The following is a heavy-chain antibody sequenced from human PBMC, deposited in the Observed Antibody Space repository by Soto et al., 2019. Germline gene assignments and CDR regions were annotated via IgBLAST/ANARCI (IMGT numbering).Heavy chain of an antibody. V-gene: IGHV3-30*04. D-gene: IGHD6-13*01. J-gene: IGHJ6*02. CDR1: GFTFSNYA. CDR2: ITSDGTKK. Sequence: QVQLVESGGGVVQPGGSLRLSCAASGFTFSNYAMHWVRQAPGKGLESVAIITSDGTKKYYADSVKGLFTVSRDSSKNTLYLQMSSLRTEDTAVFYCARERQQLLLTYYGMDVWGQGTTVIVSS. CDR3: ARERQQLLLTYYGMDV.